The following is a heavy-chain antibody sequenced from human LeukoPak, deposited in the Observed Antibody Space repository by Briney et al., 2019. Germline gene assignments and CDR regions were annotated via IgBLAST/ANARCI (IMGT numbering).Heavy chain of an antibody. CDR3: ARDLLVAGTTDY. V-gene: IGHV3-66*01. CDR2: IYSGGST. CDR1: GFTVSSNY. Sequence: QTGGSLRLSCAASGFTVSSNYMSWVRQAPGKGLEWVSVIYSGGSTYYADSVKGRFTISRDNSKNTLYLQMNSLRAEDTAVYYCARDLLVAGTTDYWGQGTLVTVSS. D-gene: IGHD6-19*01. J-gene: IGHJ4*02.